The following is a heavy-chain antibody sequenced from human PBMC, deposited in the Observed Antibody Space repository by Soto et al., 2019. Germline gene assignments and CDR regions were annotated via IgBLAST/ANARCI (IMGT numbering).Heavy chain of an antibody. CDR1: GGSISSGGYY. D-gene: IGHD3-22*01. CDR2: IYYGGST. Sequence: TLSLSCTVYGGSISSGGYYWSWILQHPGKGLEWIGYIYYGGSTYYNPSLKSRATISGDTSKNQFSLKLSSVTAADTAVYYCARGGYYYENSGQNAYDYWGQGILVTVSS. J-gene: IGHJ4*01. V-gene: IGHV4-31*03. CDR3: ARGGYYYENSGQNAYDY.